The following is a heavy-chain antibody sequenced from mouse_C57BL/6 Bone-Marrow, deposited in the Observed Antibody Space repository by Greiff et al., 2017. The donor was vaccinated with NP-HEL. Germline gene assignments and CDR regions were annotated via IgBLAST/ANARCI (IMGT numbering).Heavy chain of an antibody. Sequence: EVKLMESGGGLVKPGGSLKLSCAASGFTFSSYAMSWVRQTPEKRLEWVATISDGGSYTYYPDNVKGRFTISRDNAKNNLYLQMSHLKSEDTAMYYCAIYYYGKAWFAYWGQGTLVTGSA. CDR2: ISDGGSYT. V-gene: IGHV5-4*03. D-gene: IGHD1-1*01. CDR3: AIYYYGKAWFAY. J-gene: IGHJ3*01. CDR1: GFTFSSYA.